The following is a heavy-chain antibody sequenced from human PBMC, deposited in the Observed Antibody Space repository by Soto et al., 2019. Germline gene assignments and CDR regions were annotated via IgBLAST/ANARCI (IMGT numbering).Heavy chain of an antibody. CDR1: GFTFSSYG. D-gene: IGHD1-26*01. CDR3: AKREVGDTNGALRY. J-gene: IGHJ4*02. V-gene: IGHV3-30*18. CDR2: ISYDGSNK. Sequence: QVQLVESGGGVVQPGRSLRLSCAASGFTFSSYGMHWVRQAPGKGLEWVAVISYDGSNKYYADSVKGRFTISRDNSKNTLYLQMNSLRAEDTAVYYCAKREVGDTNGALRYWGQGTLVTVSS.